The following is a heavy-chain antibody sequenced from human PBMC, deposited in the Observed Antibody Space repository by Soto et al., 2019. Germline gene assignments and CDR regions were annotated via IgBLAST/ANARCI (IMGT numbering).Heavy chain of an antibody. V-gene: IGHV4-59*01. CDR2: IFYNGST. CDR3: ARGKAAPRY. CDR1: AVYLTSYY. D-gene: IGHD6-25*01. J-gene: IGHJ4*02. Sequence: PSETLSFTCSVSAVYLTSYYWGWIRQTPVNSLMWIWSIFYNGSTNYNPSLKTCFRISLDMSKIQVSLKLIHFCAEDTDLYYCARGKAAPRYWGPGTLVTFSS.